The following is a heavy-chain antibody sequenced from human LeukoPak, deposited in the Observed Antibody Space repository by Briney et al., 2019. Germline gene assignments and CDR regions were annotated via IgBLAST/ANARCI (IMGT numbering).Heavy chain of an antibody. Sequence: GESLKISCKGSGYSFISYWIGWVRQMPGKGLEWMGIIYPGDPDTRYSPSFQGQVTISADKSISTAYLQWSSLKASDTAMYYCARSVQYSSSYSYYYYGMDVWGQGTTVTVSS. D-gene: IGHD6-13*01. CDR2: IYPGDPDT. V-gene: IGHV5-51*01. CDR3: ARSVQYSSSYSYYYYGMDV. J-gene: IGHJ6*02. CDR1: GYSFISYW.